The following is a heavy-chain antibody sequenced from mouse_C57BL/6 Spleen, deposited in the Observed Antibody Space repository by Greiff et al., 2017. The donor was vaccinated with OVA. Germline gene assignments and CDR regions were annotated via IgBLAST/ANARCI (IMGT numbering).Heavy chain of an antibody. CDR1: GYAFSSSW. CDR3: ASGYYDYEYFDV. J-gene: IGHJ1*03. V-gene: IGHV1-82*01. Sequence: VKLMESGPELVKPGASAKISCKASGYAFSSSWMNWVKQRPGKGLEWIGRIYPGDGDTNYNGKFKGKATLTADKSSSTAYMQLSSLTSEDSAVYFCASGYYDYEYFDVWGTGTTVTVSS. D-gene: IGHD2-4*01. CDR2: IYPGDGDT.